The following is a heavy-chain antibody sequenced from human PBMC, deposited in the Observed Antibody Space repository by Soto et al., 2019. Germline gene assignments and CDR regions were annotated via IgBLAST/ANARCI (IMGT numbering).Heavy chain of an antibody. CDR1: GFTVSGNY. Sequence: EMQLVETGGDLIQPGGSLRLSCAASGFTVSGNYMSWVRQAPGKGLEWVSVISSGGSTYYADSVKGRFTISRDNSKNTLYLQMNSLRADDKAVYYCARDGGLAEDGMDVWGQGTTVTVSS. D-gene: IGHD3-10*01. CDR2: ISSGGST. CDR3: ARDGGLAEDGMDV. J-gene: IGHJ6*02. V-gene: IGHV3-53*02.